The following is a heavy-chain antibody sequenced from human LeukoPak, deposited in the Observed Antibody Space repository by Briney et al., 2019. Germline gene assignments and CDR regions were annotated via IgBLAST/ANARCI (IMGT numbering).Heavy chain of an antibody. J-gene: IGHJ4*02. Sequence: GASVKVSCKASGYTFTGYYMHWVRQAPGQGLEWMGRINPNSGGTNYAQKFQGRVTITRDTSISTAYMELSRLRSDDTAVYYCASVGYNSSGYSPYYFDYWGQGTLVTVSS. CDR1: GYTFTGYY. D-gene: IGHD3-22*01. V-gene: IGHV1-2*06. CDR3: ASVGYNSSGYSPYYFDY. CDR2: INPNSGGT.